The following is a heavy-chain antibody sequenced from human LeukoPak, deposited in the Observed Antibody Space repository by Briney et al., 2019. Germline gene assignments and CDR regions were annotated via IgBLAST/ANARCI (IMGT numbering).Heavy chain of an antibody. J-gene: IGHJ4*02. Sequence: GGSLRLSCVASGFTFKSYSMNWVRRAPGKGLEWVSFITSTSSDLFYSDSVKGRFTVSRDNARNSLYLQMNSLRVEDTAVYFCAKRGVVIRVILVGFHKEAYYFDSWGQGALVTVSS. CDR1: GFTFKSYS. CDR3: AKRGVVIRVILVGFHKEAYYFDS. CDR2: ITSTSSDL. V-gene: IGHV3-21*04. D-gene: IGHD3-22*01.